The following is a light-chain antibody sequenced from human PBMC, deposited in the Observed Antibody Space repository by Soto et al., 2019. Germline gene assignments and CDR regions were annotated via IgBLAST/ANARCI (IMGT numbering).Light chain of an antibody. CDR1: SSDVGGYNY. J-gene: IGLJ1*01. Sequence: QSVLTQPASVSGSPVQSITISCTGTSSDVGGYNYVYWYQQHPGKAPKLMIYDVSNRPSGVSNRFSGSKSGNTASLTISGLQAEDEADYYCSSYTSSSTLLYVFGTGTKLTVL. CDR3: SSYTSSSTLLYV. V-gene: IGLV2-14*01. CDR2: DVS.